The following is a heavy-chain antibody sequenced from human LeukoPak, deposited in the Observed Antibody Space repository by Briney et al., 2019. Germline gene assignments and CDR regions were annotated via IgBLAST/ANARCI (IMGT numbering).Heavy chain of an antibody. J-gene: IGHJ6*03. CDR2: ISSSSSYI. CDR1: GFTFSSYS. CDR3: ARDPTIVVVPAATPGYYYYMDV. D-gene: IGHD2-2*01. V-gene: IGHV3-21*01. Sequence: GGSLRLSCAASGFTFSSYSMNSVRQAPGKGLEWVSSISSSSSYIYYADSVKGRFTISRDNAKNSLYLQMNSLRAEDTAVYYCARDPTIVVVPAATPGYYYYMDVWGKGTTVTVSS.